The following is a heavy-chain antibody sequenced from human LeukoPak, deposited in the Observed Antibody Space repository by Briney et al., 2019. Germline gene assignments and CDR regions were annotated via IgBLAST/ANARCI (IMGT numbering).Heavy chain of an antibody. Sequence: ASVKVSCKASGGTFSSYAISWVRQAPGQGLEWMGGIIPIFGTANYAQKFQGRVTITADESTSTAYMELSSLRSEGTAVYYCARDGENYCSSTSCGWFDPWGQGTLVTVSS. D-gene: IGHD2-2*01. J-gene: IGHJ5*02. CDR2: IIPIFGTA. V-gene: IGHV1-69*01. CDR3: ARDGENYCSSTSCGWFDP. CDR1: GGTFSSYA.